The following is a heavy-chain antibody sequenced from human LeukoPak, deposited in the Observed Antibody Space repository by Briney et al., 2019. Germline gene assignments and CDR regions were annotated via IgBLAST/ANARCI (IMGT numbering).Heavy chain of an antibody. CDR2: ISSSSSYI. CDR1: GFTFSSYS. CDR3: ARMYYYDSSGYVAFDI. Sequence: PGGSLRLSCAASGFTFSSYSMNWVRQAPGKGLEWVSSISSSSSYIYYADSVKGRFTISRDNAKNSLYLQMNSLRAEDTAVYYCARMYYYDSSGYVAFDIWGQGTMVTVSS. V-gene: IGHV3-21*04. J-gene: IGHJ3*02. D-gene: IGHD3-22*01.